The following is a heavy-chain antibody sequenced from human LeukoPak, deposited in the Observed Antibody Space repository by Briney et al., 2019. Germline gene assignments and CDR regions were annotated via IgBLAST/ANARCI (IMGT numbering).Heavy chain of an antibody. CDR1: GFSFSIYG. V-gene: IGHV3-30*02. J-gene: IGHJ4*02. D-gene: IGHD2-15*01. CDR3: AKATLGHCSGAFCYHFDY. CDR2: ISYNGGKI. Sequence: PGGSLRLSCAASGFSFSIYGMQWVRQAPDKGLEWVTYISYNGGKIHYSDSVKGRFTISRDNSKNTLYLQMNSLRAEDTAVYYCAKATLGHCSGAFCYHFDYWGQGTLVTVSS.